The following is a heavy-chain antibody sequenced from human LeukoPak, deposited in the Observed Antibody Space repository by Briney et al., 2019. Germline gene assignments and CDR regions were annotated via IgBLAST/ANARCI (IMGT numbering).Heavy chain of an antibody. Sequence: SETLSLTCTVSGGSISDYYWSWIRQPPGKGLEWIGYVSHSGSTNSNPALRSRVTMSVDTSKNQLSLKLTSVTAADTAVYYCARQSYDYGADGRNWFDPWGHGAQVTVSS. J-gene: IGHJ5*02. CDR3: ARQSYDYGADGRNWFDP. V-gene: IGHV4-59*08. CDR1: GGSISDYY. D-gene: IGHD4-17*01. CDR2: VSHSGST.